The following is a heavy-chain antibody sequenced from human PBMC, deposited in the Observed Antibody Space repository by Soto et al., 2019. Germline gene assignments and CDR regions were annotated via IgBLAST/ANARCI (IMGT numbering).Heavy chain of an antibody. CDR1: GFMFSSYA. D-gene: IGHD2-15*01. CDR3: AKDLLYANTWYPLDP. CDR2: ISGSGVHT. J-gene: IGHJ5*02. Sequence: EVQLLESGGGLVQPGGSLRLSCAASGFMFSSYAMTWVRQASGKGLEWVSGISGSGVHTYYADSVKGRFTISRDNSKSTLYLQMNSLRAEDTAVYYCAKDLLYANTWYPLDPWGQGTLATVSS. V-gene: IGHV3-23*01.